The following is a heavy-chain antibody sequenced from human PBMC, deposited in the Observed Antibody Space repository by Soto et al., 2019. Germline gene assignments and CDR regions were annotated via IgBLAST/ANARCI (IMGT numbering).Heavy chain of an antibody. Sequence: SETLSLTCAFSGGSIGSSIWWSWVRQPPGKGLEWIGEIYHSGSTNYNPSLKSRVTISVDKSKNQFSLKLSSVTAADTAVYYCASPQRGNGFDIWGQGTMVS. CDR2: IYHSGST. CDR1: GGSIGSSIW. J-gene: IGHJ3*02. CDR3: ASPQRGNGFDI. V-gene: IGHV4-4*02. D-gene: IGHD6-13*01.